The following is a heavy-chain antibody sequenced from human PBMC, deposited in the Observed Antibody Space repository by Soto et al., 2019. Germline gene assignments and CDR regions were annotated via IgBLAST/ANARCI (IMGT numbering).Heavy chain of an antibody. V-gene: IGHV3-7*01. J-gene: IGHJ6*03. Sequence: GGSLRLSCAASGFTFSSYWMSWVRQAPGKGLEWVANIKQDGSEKYYVDSVKGRFTISRDNAKNSLFLQMNSLRAEDTAVYYCARSTHYYYYHMDVWGKGTTVTVSS. CDR1: GFTFSSYW. CDR3: ARSTHYYYYHMDV. CDR2: IKQDGSEK.